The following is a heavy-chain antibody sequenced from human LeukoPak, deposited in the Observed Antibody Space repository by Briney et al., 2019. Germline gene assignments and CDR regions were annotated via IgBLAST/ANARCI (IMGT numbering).Heavy chain of an antibody. J-gene: IGHJ4*02. Sequence: PSETLSLTCTVSGGSNSSGGYYWSWIRQPPGKGLEWIGYIYYSGSTYYNPSLKSRVTTSVDTSKNQFSLKLSSVTAADTAVYYCARDSGSSPEGLWGQGTLVTVSS. CDR3: ARDSGSSPEGL. CDR1: GGSNSSGGYY. D-gene: IGHD3-10*01. V-gene: IGHV4-31*03. CDR2: IYYSGST.